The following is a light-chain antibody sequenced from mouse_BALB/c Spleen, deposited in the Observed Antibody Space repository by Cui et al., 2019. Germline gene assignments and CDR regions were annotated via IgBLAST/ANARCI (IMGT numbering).Light chain of an antibody. V-gene: IGKV10-96*01. CDR3: QQCNKLPPT. J-gene: IGKJ1*01. CDR2: DTS. Sequence: DIQMTQTTSSLSASLGDRVTISCRASQDISNYLNWYQQKPDGTVKLLIYDTSRLHSGVPSRFSGSGSGTDYSLTISNLGQEDIATYFCQQCNKLPPTFGGGTKLEIK. CDR1: QDISNY.